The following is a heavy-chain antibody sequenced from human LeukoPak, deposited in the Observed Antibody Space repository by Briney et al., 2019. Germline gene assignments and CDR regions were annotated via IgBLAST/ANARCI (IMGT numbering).Heavy chain of an antibody. Sequence: GGSLTLSCAASGFTFSSYSMNWVRQAPGKGLEWVSSISTSGGYIYYADSVKGRFTMSRDNAKNSLYLQMDSQRAEDTAVYYCARDLVLSRSVGASEKVDYWGQGTLVTVSS. D-gene: IGHD1-26*01. CDR3: ARDLVLSRSVGASEKVDY. J-gene: IGHJ4*02. V-gene: IGHV3-21*01. CDR1: GFTFSSYS. CDR2: ISTSGGYI.